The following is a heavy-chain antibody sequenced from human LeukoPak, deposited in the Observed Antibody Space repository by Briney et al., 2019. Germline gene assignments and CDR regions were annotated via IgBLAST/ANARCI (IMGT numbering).Heavy chain of an antibody. CDR1: GFTFSNYA. D-gene: IGHD6-6*01. V-gene: IGHV3-30-3*01. J-gene: IGHJ4*02. CDR2: ISSDGTTE. Sequence: GGSLRLSCEVSGFTFSNYAMHWVRQAPGKGLEWVAVISSDGTTEYYADSVKGRFTISRDNSKNTVYFQMNSLRAEDTAVYYCAKGPYSSSPIDYWGQGTLVTVSS. CDR3: AKGPYSSSPIDY.